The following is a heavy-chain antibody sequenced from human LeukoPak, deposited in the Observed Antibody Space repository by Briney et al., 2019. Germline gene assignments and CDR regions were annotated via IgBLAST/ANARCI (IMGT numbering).Heavy chain of an antibody. Sequence: GASVKVSCKASGGTFSSYAISWVRQAPGQGLEWMGGIIPIFGTANYAQKFQGRVTITADKSTSTAYMELSSLRSEDTAVYYCATYELNYYFDYWGQGTLVTVSS. J-gene: IGHJ4*02. V-gene: IGHV1-69*06. D-gene: IGHD1-7*01. CDR3: ATYELNYYFDY. CDR1: GGTFSSYA. CDR2: IIPIFGTA.